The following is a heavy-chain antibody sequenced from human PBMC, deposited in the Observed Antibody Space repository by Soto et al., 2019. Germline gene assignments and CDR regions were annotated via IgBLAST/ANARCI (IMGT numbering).Heavy chain of an antibody. V-gene: IGHV4-4*02. J-gene: IGHJ5*02. CDR1: GGSISSSNW. Sequence: SETLSLTCAVSGGSISSSNWWSWVRQPPGKGLEWIGEIYHSGSTNYNPSLKSRVTISVDKSKNQFSLKLSSVTATDTAVYYCARNPRRITIFGVVTTNWFDHWGQGTLVTVSS. CDR2: IYHSGST. D-gene: IGHD3-3*01. CDR3: ARNPRRITIFGVVTTNWFDH.